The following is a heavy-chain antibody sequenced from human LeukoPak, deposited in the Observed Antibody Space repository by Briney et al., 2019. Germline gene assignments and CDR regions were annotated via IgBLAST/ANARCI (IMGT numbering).Heavy chain of an antibody. D-gene: IGHD6-13*01. CDR1: GFTFTTYW. V-gene: IGHV3-30*02. CDR3: AKRGEGVSNTWYMNNWFDP. J-gene: IGHJ5*02. Sequence: GGSLRLSCAVSGFTFTTYWMGWVRQAPGKGLEWVTFIRDDGSNKYYADSVKGRFTISRDNSKNTLYLQMNSLRAEDTAVYYCAKRGEGVSNTWYMNNWFDPWGQGTLVTVSS. CDR2: IRDDGSNK.